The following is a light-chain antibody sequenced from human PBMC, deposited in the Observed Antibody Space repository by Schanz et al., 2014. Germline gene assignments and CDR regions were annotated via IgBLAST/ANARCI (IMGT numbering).Light chain of an antibody. Sequence: EIVMTQSPATLSVSPGERATLSCRASQSVSSNLAWYQQKPGQAPRLLIYGASTRATGIPARFSGSASGTEFTLTISGLQSEDFAIYYCQQYHTSRTFGQGTKVEI. CDR2: GAS. V-gene: IGKV3-15*01. CDR1: QSVSSN. CDR3: QQYHTSRT. J-gene: IGKJ1*01.